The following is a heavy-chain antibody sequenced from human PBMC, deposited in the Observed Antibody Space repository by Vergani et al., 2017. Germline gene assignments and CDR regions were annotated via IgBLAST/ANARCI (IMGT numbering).Heavy chain of an antibody. V-gene: IGHV1-46*03. CDR2: INPHNGGT. J-gene: IGHJ4*02. Sequence: QVQLVQSGAEVKKPGASVRVSCKASGYSSSNHYIHWVRQAPGQGLEWMGIINPHNGGTTYAQKFEGRVTMTEETSTNTIFLELSSLRSEDTAVYFCAKDVRDYNLGSGTYSTTFDYWGQGTLVTVSS. CDR3: AKDVRDYNLGSGTYSTTFDY. CDR1: GYSSSNHY. D-gene: IGHD3-10*01.